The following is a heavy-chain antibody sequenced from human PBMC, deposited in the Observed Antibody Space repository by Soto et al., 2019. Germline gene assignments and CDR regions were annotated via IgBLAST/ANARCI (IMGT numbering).Heavy chain of an antibody. J-gene: IGHJ6*04. CDR3: PPVFSLGFLCFRNTTGRDV. CDR2: IKSKTDGGTT. Sequence: GGSLRLSCAASGFTFSDAWMNWVRQAQGKGLEWVGRIKSKTDGGTTDYAAPVKGRFTISRDDSKNTLYLQMNSLKTEDTALYYCPPVFSLGFLCFRNTTGRDVGAKGTTVPVSS. V-gene: IGHV3-15*07. D-gene: IGHD3-10*02. CDR1: GFTFSDAW.